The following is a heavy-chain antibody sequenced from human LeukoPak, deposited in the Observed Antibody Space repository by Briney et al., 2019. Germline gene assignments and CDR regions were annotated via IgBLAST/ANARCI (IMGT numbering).Heavy chain of an antibody. J-gene: IGHJ4*02. D-gene: IGHD5-24*01. Sequence: GGSLRLSCAASGFTFSSYSMNWVRQAPGKGREWVSYISSSSSTTYYADSVKGRFTISRDNAKNSLYLQMNSLRDEDTAVYYCARDPTRWLQLRRYFDDWGQGTLVTVSS. CDR1: GFTFSSYS. CDR3: ARDPTRWLQLRRYFDD. CDR2: ISSSSSTT. V-gene: IGHV3-48*02.